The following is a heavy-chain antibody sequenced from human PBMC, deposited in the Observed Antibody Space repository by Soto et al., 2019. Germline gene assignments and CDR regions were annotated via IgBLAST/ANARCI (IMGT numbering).Heavy chain of an antibody. V-gene: IGHV3-53*01. Sequence: GGSLRLSCVASGFNFSYNAMSWVRQAPGKGLEWVSVIYSGGSTYYADSVKGRFTISRDNSKNTLYLQMNSLRAEDTAVYYCARENYYGSGSYYRSDYYYGMDVWGQGTTVTVS. D-gene: IGHD3-10*01. J-gene: IGHJ6*02. CDR3: ARENYYGSGSYYRSDYYYGMDV. CDR2: IYSGGST. CDR1: GFNFSYNA.